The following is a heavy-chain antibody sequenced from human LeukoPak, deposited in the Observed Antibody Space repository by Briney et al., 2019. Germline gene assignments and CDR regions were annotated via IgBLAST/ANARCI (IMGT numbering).Heavy chain of an antibody. CDR3: ARRQASYGSGSYGHDY. D-gene: IGHD3-10*01. V-gene: IGHV4-39*01. CDR1: GGSISSSSYY. Sequence: SETLSLTCTVSGGSISSSSYYWGWIRQPPGKGLEWIGSIYYSGSTYYNPSLKSRVTISVDTSKNQFSLRLSSVTAADTAVYYCARRQASYGSGSYGHDYWGQGTLVTVSS. J-gene: IGHJ4*02. CDR2: IYYSGST.